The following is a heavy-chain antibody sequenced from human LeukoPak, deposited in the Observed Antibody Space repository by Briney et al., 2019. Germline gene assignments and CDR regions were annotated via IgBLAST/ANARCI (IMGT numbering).Heavy chain of an antibody. V-gene: IGHV3-11*04. CDR2: ISSSGSTI. J-gene: IGHJ4*02. Sequence: GGSLRLSCAASGFTFSDYYMSWIRQAPGKGLEWVSYISSSGSTIFYADSVKGRFTISRDNAKNSLYLQMNSLGAEDTAVYYCARVSAEQVVTAILGRIDYWGRGTLVTVSS. D-gene: IGHD2-21*02. CDR3: ARVSAEQVVTAILGRIDY. CDR1: GFTFSDYY.